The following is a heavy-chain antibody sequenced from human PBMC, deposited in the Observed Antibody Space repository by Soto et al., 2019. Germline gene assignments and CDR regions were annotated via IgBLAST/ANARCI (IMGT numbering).Heavy chain of an antibody. J-gene: IGHJ3*02. CDR3: AKDREDIVVVVAAGDAFDI. V-gene: IGHV3-23*01. Sequence: EVQLLESGGGLVQPGGSLRLSCAASGFTFSSYAMSWVRQAPGKGLEWASAISGSGGSTYYADSVKGRFTISRDNSKNTLYLQMNSLRAEDTAVYYCAKDREDIVVVVAAGDAFDIWGQGTMVTVSS. D-gene: IGHD2-15*01. CDR2: ISGSGGST. CDR1: GFTFSSYA.